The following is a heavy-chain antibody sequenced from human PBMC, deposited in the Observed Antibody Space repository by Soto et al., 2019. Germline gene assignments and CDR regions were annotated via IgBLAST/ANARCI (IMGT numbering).Heavy chain of an antibody. J-gene: IGHJ4*02. CDR1: GGSISSYY. CDR2: IYYNGDI. D-gene: IGHD6-19*01. Sequence: PSETLSLTCTVSGGSISSYYWSWIRQPPGKGLEWIGYIYYNGDIDYNPSLKSRVTISVDRSKNQFSLELTSVTAADTAVYYCARDAGYASGWPLFDFWGRGALVTVSS. V-gene: IGHV4-59*01. CDR3: ARDAGYASGWPLFDF.